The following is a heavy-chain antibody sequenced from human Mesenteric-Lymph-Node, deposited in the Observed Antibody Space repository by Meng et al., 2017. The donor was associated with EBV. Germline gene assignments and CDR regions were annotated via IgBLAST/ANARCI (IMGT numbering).Heavy chain of an antibody. V-gene: IGHV6-1*01. CDR3: ARGATSVFDL. CDR1: GDSVSSSSAA. Sequence: QLHQSGPGLVTPSLTLSLPCVISGDSVSSSSAAWTWIRQSPSRGLEWLGRTYYRSKWYNDYAVFVKSRITINPDTSKNQFSLQLNSVTPEDTAVYYCARGATSVFDLWVRGTLVTVSS. CDR2: TYYRSKWYN. J-gene: IGHJ2*01.